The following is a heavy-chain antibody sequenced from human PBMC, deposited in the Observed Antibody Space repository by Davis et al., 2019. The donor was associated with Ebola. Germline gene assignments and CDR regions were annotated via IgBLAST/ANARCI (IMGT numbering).Heavy chain of an antibody. CDR1: GGSFSGYY. J-gene: IGHJ4*02. CDR2: INHSGST. Sequence: PSETLSLTCAVYGGSFSGYYWSWIRQPPGKGLEWIGEINHSGSTNYNPSLKSRVTISVDTSKNQFSLKLSSVTAADTAVYYCARIYAIGQKGDYWGQGTLVTVSS. CDR3: ARIYAIGQKGDY. D-gene: IGHD2-8*01. V-gene: IGHV4-34*01.